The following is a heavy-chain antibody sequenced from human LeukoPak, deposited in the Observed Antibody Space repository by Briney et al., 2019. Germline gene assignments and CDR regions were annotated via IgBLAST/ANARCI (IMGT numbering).Heavy chain of an antibody. V-gene: IGHV1-46*03. Sequence: ASVKVSCKASGYTFTSYYMHWVRQAPGQGLEWMGIINPSGGSTSYAQKFQGRVTMTRDTSTSTVYMGLSSLRSEDTAVYYCARMGGGGDSNDAFDIWGQGTMVTVSS. CDR3: ARMGGGGDSNDAFDI. CDR2: INPSGGST. J-gene: IGHJ3*02. D-gene: IGHD2-21*01. CDR1: GYTFTSYY.